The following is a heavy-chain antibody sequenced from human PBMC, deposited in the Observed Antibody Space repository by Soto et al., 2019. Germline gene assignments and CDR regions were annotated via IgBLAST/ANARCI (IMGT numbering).Heavy chain of an antibody. V-gene: IGHV1-46*03. CDR3: ARGGHVVVVTAAFDY. D-gene: IGHD2-21*02. Sequence: GASVKVSCKASGNTFSNYYIHWVRQAPGQGLEWMGTISPSGGHTTYAQKFLGRVTMTRDTSTSTLYMEVTRLRSEDTAVYYCARGGHVVVVTAAFDYWG. CDR2: ISPSGGHT. CDR1: GNTFSNYY. J-gene: IGHJ4*01.